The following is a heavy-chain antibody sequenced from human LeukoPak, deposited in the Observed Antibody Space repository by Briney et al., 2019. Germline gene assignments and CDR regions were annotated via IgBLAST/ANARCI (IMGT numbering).Heavy chain of an antibody. D-gene: IGHD6-19*01. J-gene: IGHJ4*02. V-gene: IGHV4-4*07. CDR1: GGSISSYY. Sequence: TSETLSLTCTVSGGSISSYYWNWIRQPAGKGLEWIGRIRTSGDTSYNPSLKSRVTVSVDTSRNQFSLKLSAVTAADTAVYYCARGKVVAGTPGQNSWDYWGQGTLVTVSS. CDR3: ARGKVVAGTPGQNSWDY. CDR2: IRTSGDT.